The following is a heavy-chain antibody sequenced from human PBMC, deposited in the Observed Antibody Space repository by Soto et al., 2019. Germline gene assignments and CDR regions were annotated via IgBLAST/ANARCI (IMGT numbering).Heavy chain of an antibody. CDR1: GFTFSSYA. CDR3: ANGNWRVNWFDP. CDR2: ISGSGGST. J-gene: IGHJ5*02. V-gene: IGHV3-23*01. Sequence: GGSLRLSCAASGFTFSSYAMSWVRQAPGKGLEWVSAISGSGGSTYYADSVKGRFTISRDNSKNTLYLQMNSLRAEDTAVYYCANGNWRVNWFDPWGQGTLVTVSS.